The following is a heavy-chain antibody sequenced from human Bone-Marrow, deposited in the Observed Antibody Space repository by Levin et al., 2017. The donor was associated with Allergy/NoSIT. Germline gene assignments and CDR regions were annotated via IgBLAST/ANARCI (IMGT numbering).Heavy chain of an antibody. V-gene: IGHV3-11*01. CDR2: IGGSGGNI. Sequence: KPGESLKISCAASGFTFSDYYMSWIRQAPGKGLEWVSYIGGSGGNIYYADSVKGRFTISRDNAKNSLYLQMNSLRAEDTAVYYCARLGYCSTTSCKGDWFDPWGQGTLVTVSS. CDR1: GFTFSDYY. CDR3: ARLGYCSTTSCKGDWFDP. J-gene: IGHJ5*02. D-gene: IGHD2-2*01.